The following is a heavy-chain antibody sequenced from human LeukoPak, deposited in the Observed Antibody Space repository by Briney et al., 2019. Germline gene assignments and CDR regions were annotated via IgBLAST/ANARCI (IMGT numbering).Heavy chain of an antibody. V-gene: IGHV3-21*01. J-gene: IGHJ4*02. CDR2: ISSSSSYI. CDR1: GFTFSSYS. D-gene: IGHD3-16*01. CDR3: ARLGDGGAWSD. Sequence: GGSLRLSRAAPGFTFSSYSMNWVRQAPGKGLEWVSSISSSSSYIYYADSVKGRFTISRDNAKNSLYLQMNSLRAEDTAVYYCARLGDGGAWSDWGQGTLVTVSS.